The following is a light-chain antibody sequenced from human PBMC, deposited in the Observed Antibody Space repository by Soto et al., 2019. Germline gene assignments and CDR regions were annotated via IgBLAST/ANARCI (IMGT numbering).Light chain of an antibody. Sequence: QSALTQPPSASGSPGQSVTISCTGTSSDVGGYVSWYQQHPGKAPKLMIYEVTKRPSGVPDRFSGSKSGNTASLTVSGLQAEDEAEYYCSSYAGSNTDVVFGGGTKLTVL. CDR2: EVT. CDR1: SSDVGGY. CDR3: SSYAGSNTDVV. V-gene: IGLV2-8*01. J-gene: IGLJ2*01.